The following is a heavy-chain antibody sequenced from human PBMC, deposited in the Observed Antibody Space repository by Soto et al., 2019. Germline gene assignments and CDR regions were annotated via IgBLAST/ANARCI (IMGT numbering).Heavy chain of an antibody. V-gene: IGHV3-30*04. CDR1: GFIFSSYA. CDR2: TSHDGNKK. Sequence: QVQLVESGGGVVRPGRSLRLSCAASGFIFSSYAMHWVRQAPGKGLEWVAVTSHDGNKKYYADSVEGRFTISRDNSKNTLYLYMSSLRAEDAAVYYCADFRYFDWGQGTMVTVSP. CDR3: ADFRYFD. J-gene: IGHJ3*01. D-gene: IGHD3-9*01.